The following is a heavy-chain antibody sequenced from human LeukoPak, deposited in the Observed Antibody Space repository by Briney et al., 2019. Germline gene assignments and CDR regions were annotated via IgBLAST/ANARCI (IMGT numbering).Heavy chain of an antibody. CDR1: GYTFTGYY. J-gene: IGHJ4*02. CDR2: INPNSGGT. V-gene: IGHV1-2*02. CDR3: ARDKSATMVRGVMEEPYYFDY. D-gene: IGHD3-10*01. Sequence: ASVTVSCKASGYTFTGYYMHWVRQAPGQGLEWMGWINPNSGGTNYAQKFQGRVTMTRDTSISTAYMELSRLRSDDTAVYYCARDKSATMVRGVMEEPYYFDYWGQGTLVTVSS.